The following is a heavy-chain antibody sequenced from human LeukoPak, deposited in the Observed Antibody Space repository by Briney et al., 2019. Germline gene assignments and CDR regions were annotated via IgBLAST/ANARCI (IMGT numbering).Heavy chain of an antibody. J-gene: IGHJ6*03. Sequence: PGGSLRLSCAASGFTFGSYSINWVRPAPGKELEWVSSISSSSTYKYYADSVKGRFTVSRDNAKNSLYLQMNSLRAEDTAVYYCARDPFNTAMVTYYYMDVWGKGTTVTVSS. V-gene: IGHV3-21*01. D-gene: IGHD5-18*01. CDR1: GFTFGSYS. CDR3: ARDPFNTAMVTYYYMDV. CDR2: ISSSSTYK.